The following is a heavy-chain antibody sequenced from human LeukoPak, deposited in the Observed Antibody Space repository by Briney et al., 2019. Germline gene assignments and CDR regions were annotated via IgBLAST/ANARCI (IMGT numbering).Heavy chain of an antibody. D-gene: IGHD2-15*01. J-gene: IGHJ4*02. CDR3: AKQTVVAAKNYFDY. CDR2: FSGTSTNT. CDR1: GFIFSSYA. V-gene: IGHV3-23*01. Sequence: PGGSLRLSCAASGFIFSSYAMSWVRQAPGTGLEWASTFSGTSTNTYYADSVKGRFTISRDNSKNTLYLQMNSLRAEDTAIYYCAKQTVVAAKNYFDYWGQGTLVTVSS.